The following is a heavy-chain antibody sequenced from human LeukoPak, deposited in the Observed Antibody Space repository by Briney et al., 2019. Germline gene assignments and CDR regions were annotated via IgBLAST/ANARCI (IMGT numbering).Heavy chain of an antibody. CDR1: GYTFTGYY. D-gene: IGHD3-16*01. CDR2: INPSGGST. CDR3: ARDWGGDY. Sequence: GASVKVSCKASGYTFTGYYMNWVRQAPGQGLERMGIINPSGGSTSYAQKFQGRVTMTRDMSTSTVYMELSSLRSEDTAVYYCARDWGGDYWGQGTLVTVSS. J-gene: IGHJ4*02. V-gene: IGHV1-46*01.